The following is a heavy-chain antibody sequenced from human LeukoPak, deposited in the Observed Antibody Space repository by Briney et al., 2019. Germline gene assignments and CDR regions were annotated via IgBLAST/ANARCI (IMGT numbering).Heavy chain of an antibody. CDR2: ISSSANTI. Sequence: GGSLRLSCAASGFTFSTYEINWVRQAPGKGLEWISYISSSANTIYYADSVKGRFTISRDNAKHSLYLQMNSLRAEDTAEYYCAKAGRGGAITMVRGVKGDYYYMDVWGKGTTVSISS. CDR3: AKAGRGGAITMVRGVKGDYYYMDV. CDR1: GFTFSTYE. V-gene: IGHV3-48*03. D-gene: IGHD3-10*01. J-gene: IGHJ6*03.